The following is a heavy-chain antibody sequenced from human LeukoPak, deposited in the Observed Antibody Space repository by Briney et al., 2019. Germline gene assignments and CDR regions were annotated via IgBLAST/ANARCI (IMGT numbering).Heavy chain of an antibody. V-gene: IGHV4-38-2*02. Sequence: PSETLSLTCTVSGYSISSGYYWGWIRQPPGKGLEWIGSIYHSGSTYYNPSLKSRVTISVDTSKNQFSLKLSSVTAADTAVYYCARAQVVPAASFDYWGQGTLVTVSS. J-gene: IGHJ4*02. CDR3: ARAQVVPAASFDY. D-gene: IGHD2-2*01. CDR1: GYSISSGYY. CDR2: IYHSGST.